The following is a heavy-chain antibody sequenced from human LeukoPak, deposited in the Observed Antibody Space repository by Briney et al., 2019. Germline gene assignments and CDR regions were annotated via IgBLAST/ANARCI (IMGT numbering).Heavy chain of an antibody. CDR3: ATGLGSNDYADGLDPFDD. J-gene: IGHJ4*02. CDR1: GYTFTSYY. D-gene: IGHD4-17*01. Sequence: ASVKVSCKASGYTFTSYYMHWVRQAPGQGLEWVGIINPSDGYTTYAQKFQGRVTMTRDTSTSTVYMELTSLRSEDTAVYYCATGLGSNDYADGLDPFDDWGQGALLTVSS. CDR2: INPSDGYT. V-gene: IGHV1-46*01.